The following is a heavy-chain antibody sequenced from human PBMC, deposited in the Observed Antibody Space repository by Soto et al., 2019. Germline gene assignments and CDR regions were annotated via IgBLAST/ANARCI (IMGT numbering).Heavy chain of an antibody. CDR3: ARDSASSGVFT. V-gene: IGHV4-4*02. J-gene: IGHJ3*01. Sequence: QVQLQESGPGLVKPSGTLSLTCAVTGGSINSSNWWTWVRQPPGEGLEWVGEISRSGTTNYKPSLKSRVSISVDKSRNEFSLNLGSVTAADTAMYYCARDSASSGVFTWGQGTMVTVSS. D-gene: IGHD6-19*01. CDR1: GGSINSSNW. CDR2: ISRSGTT.